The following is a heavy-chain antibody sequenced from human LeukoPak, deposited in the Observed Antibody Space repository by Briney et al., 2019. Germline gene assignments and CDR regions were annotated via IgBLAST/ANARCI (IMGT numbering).Heavy chain of an antibody. CDR1: GFTFSTYA. J-gene: IGHJ4*02. D-gene: IGHD5-18*01. Sequence: GRSLRLSCAASGFTFSTYAIHSVRQAPGKGLEWVAVISYDGSNEYYADSVKGRFTISRDNSKNTLYLQMNSLRGEDTAVYYCARDGAVDTSMVTSLDYWGQGTLVTVSS. V-gene: IGHV3-30*04. CDR2: ISYDGSNE. CDR3: ARDGAVDTSMVTSLDY.